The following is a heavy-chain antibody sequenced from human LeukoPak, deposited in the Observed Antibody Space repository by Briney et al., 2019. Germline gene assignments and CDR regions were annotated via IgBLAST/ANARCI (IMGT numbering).Heavy chain of an antibody. Sequence: GGSLRLSCEASGFTFSRYWMHWVRQAPGKGLVWVSLIKSDGKTNYADSVKGRFTISRYNANNTVSLQLDSLRAEDTGVYYCARAPAEVGGYYPEYFRHWGQGTLVTVSS. J-gene: IGHJ1*01. D-gene: IGHD3-22*01. V-gene: IGHV3-74*01. CDR3: ARAPAEVGGYYPEYFRH. CDR1: GFTFSRYW. CDR2: IKSDGKT.